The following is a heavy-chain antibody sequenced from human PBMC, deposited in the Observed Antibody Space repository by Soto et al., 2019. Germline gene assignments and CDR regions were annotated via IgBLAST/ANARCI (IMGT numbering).Heavy chain of an antibody. V-gene: IGHV5-10-1*01. CDR3: ASSPRGYCSSTSCRELGNYYGMAV. Sequence: PGESLKISCKGSGYSFTSYWISWVRQMPGKGLEWMGRIDPSDSYTNYSPSFQGHVTISADKSISTAYLQWSSLKASDTAMYYCASSPRGYCSSTSCRELGNYYGMAVCGQGTTVTIS. CDR1: GYSFTSYW. CDR2: IDPSDSYT. D-gene: IGHD2-2*01. J-gene: IGHJ6*02.